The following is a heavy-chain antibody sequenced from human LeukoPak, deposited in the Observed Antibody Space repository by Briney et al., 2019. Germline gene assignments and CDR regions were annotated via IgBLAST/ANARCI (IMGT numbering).Heavy chain of an antibody. J-gene: IGHJ6*03. Sequence: GGSLRLSCAASGFTFSSYSMNWVRQAPGKGLEWVSSISSSSSYIYYADSVKGRFTISRGNAKNSLYLQMNSLRAEDTAVYYCARVNSAGTEYYYMDVWGKGTTVTVSS. D-gene: IGHD6-13*01. CDR2: ISSSSSYI. CDR1: GFTFSSYS. CDR3: ARVNSAGTEYYYMDV. V-gene: IGHV3-21*01.